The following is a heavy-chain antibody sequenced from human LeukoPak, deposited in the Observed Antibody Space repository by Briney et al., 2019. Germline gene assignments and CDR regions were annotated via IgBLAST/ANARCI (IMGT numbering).Heavy chain of an antibody. CDR2: INHSGST. V-gene: IGHV4-34*01. CDR3: ARALPYSSSWVY. D-gene: IGHD6-13*01. Sequence: PGGSLRLSCAASGFTFSSYSMNWIRQPPGKGLEWIGEINHSGSTNYNPSLKSRVTISVDTSKNQFSLKLSSVTAADTAVYYCARALPYSSSWVYWGQGTLVTVSS. J-gene: IGHJ4*02. CDR1: GFTFSSYS.